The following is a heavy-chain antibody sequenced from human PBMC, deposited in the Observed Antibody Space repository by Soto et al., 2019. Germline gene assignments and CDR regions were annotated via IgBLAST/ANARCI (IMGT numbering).Heavy chain of an antibody. J-gene: IGHJ6*02. D-gene: IGHD4-17*01. Sequence: QVQLVQSGAEVKKPGSSVKVSCKASGGAFVNYPISWVRQAPGQGLEWMGGIIPAFGTTNYAQKFQGRVTITADESTSTAYMDLSSLRSEDTAVYYCARRGDQTSFEYGDYSYYYYDMDVWGQGTTVTVSS. CDR1: GGAFVNYP. CDR2: IIPAFGTT. CDR3: ARRGDQTSFEYGDYSYYYYDMDV. V-gene: IGHV1-69*01.